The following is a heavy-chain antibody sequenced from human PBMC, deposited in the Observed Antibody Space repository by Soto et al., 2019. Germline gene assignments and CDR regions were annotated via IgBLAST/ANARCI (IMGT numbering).Heavy chain of an antibody. V-gene: IGHV1-69*12. J-gene: IGHJ5*02. Sequence: QVQLVQSGAEVKKPGSSVKVSCKASGGTFSSYAISWVRQAPGQGLEWMGGIIPIFGTANYAQKFQGRVTIXAXEXXRTAYMELSSLRSEDTAVYYCAREVVVAATGWFDPWGQGTLVTVSS. D-gene: IGHD2-15*01. CDR1: GGTFSSYA. CDR3: AREVVVAATGWFDP. CDR2: IIPIFGTA.